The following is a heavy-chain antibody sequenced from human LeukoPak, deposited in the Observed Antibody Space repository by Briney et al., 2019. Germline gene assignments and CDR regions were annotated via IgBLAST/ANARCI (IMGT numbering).Heavy chain of an antibody. J-gene: IGHJ4*02. CDR1: GGSISTYY. V-gene: IGHV4-59*01. CDR3: ARDRGYGGSFDY. D-gene: IGHD1-26*01. CDR2: IYYSGST. Sequence: SETLSLTCTVSGGSISTYYWSWIRQPPGKGLEWIGYIYYSGSTNYNPSLKSRVTISRDASQSQFSLKLGSVTAADTAVYYCARDRGYGGSFDYWGQGTLVTVSS.